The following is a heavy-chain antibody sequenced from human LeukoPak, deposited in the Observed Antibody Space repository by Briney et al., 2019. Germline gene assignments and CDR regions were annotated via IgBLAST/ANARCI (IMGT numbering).Heavy chain of an antibody. CDR1: GGSISSYY. J-gene: IGHJ4*02. D-gene: IGHD3-3*01. V-gene: IGHV4-59*08. Sequence: PSETLSLTCTVSGGSISSYYWSWIRQPPGKGLEWIGDISYSGSTNYNPSLKSRVTISGDTSKNQFSLKVSSVTAADTAVYYCARLWNGSPGDWGQGTLVTVSS. CDR3: ARLWNGSPGD. CDR2: ISYSGST.